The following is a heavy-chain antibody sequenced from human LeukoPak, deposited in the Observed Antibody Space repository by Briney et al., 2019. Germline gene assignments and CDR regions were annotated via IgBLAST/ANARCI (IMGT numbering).Heavy chain of an antibody. CDR1: GGSISSGGYY. CDR3: ARAEFGVRGEWGAPAFPEYSSSAGFDY. Sequence: SETLSLTCTVSGGSISSGGYYWSWIRQPPGKGLEWIGYIYHSGSTYYNPSLKSRVTISVDRSKNQFSLKLSSVTAADTAVYYCARAEFGVRGEWGAPAFPEYSSSAGFDYWGQGTLVTVSS. V-gene: IGHV4-30-2*01. D-gene: IGHD6-6*01. J-gene: IGHJ4*02. CDR2: IYHSGST.